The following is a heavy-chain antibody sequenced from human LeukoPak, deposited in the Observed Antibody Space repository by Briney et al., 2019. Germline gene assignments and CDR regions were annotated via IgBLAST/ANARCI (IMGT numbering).Heavy chain of an antibody. V-gene: IGHV3-30*04. J-gene: IGHJ6*03. D-gene: IGHD2-2*01. CDR2: ISYDGKMK. Sequence: GGSLRLSCVASGFTFGSYSMHWVRQAPGKGLEWVAVISYDGKMKSYADSVKGRFSTSRDNSKNTLYLQMNSLRAEDTAVYYCAKDSRYCSSTSCYEAYYYYYMDVWGKGTTVTVSS. CDR1: GFTFGSYS. CDR3: AKDSRYCSSTSCYEAYYYYYMDV.